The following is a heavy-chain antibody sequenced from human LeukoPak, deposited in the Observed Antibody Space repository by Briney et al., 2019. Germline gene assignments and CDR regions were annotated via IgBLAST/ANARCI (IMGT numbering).Heavy chain of an antibody. J-gene: IGHJ4*02. CDR2: IYSGGST. V-gene: IGHV3-66*01. CDR3: ARDINSSWYGSDY. D-gene: IGHD6-13*01. Sequence: GGPLRLSCAASGFTVSSNYMSWVRQAPGKGLEWVSVIYSGGSTYYADSVKGRFTVSRDNSKNTLYLQMNSLRAEDTAVYYCARDINSSWYGSDYWGQGTLVTVSS. CDR1: GFTVSSNY.